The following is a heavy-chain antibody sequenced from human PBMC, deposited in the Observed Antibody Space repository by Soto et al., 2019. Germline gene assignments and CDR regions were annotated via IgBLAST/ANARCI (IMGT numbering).Heavy chain of an antibody. CDR3: ARDPPETPSDY. J-gene: IGHJ4*02. Sequence: QVQLVQSGADVTKPGASVRVSCKASGYTFTDYGITWVRQAPGQGLEWMGWISAKNGDTNLAQKFRGRVTLTTDTSTGTAYMDLRSLTPDDTAVYYCARDPPETPSDYWGQGTLVTVSS. V-gene: IGHV1-18*01. CDR1: GYTFTDYG. CDR2: ISAKNGDT.